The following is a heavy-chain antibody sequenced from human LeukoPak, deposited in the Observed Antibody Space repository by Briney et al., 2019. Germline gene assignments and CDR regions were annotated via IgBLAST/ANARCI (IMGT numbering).Heavy chain of an antibody. CDR3: ARYRGYGMDV. CDR2: IYSGGST. D-gene: IGHD1-26*01. Sequence: HAGGSLRLSCAASGFTFTSYAMSWVRQAPGKGLEWVAVIYSGGSTYYADSVKGRFTISRDNSKNTLFLQMNSLRAEDTAVYYCARYRGYGMDVWGQGTTVTVSS. V-gene: IGHV3-66*01. CDR1: GFTFTSYA. J-gene: IGHJ6*02.